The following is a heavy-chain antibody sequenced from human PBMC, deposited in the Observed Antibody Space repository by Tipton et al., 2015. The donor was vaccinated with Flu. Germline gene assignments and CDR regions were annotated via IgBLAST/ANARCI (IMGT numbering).Heavy chain of an antibody. CDR2: ISSNGGST. D-gene: IGHD3-3*01. CDR3: VKDPSITIFGVVTSPGGWFDP. J-gene: IGHJ5*02. V-gene: IGHV3-64D*06. CDR1: GFTFSSYA. Sequence: SLRLSCSASGFTFSSYAMHWVRQAPGKGLEYVSAISSNGGSTYYADSVKGRFTISRDNSKNTLYLQMSSLRAEDTAVYYCVKDPSITIFGVVTSPGGWFDPWGQGTLVTVSS.